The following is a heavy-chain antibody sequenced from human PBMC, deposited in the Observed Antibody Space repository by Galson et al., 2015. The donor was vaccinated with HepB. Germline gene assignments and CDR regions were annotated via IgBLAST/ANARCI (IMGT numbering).Heavy chain of an antibody. CDR3: AKAYCSSATCHVYYYYYMDV. Sequence: SLRLSCAASGFTFSTYGMHWVRQSPGKGLEWVAVISYDGSNKYYADSVKGRFTISRDTSKNTLYLQMNSLRAEDTAVYYCAKAYCSSATCHVYYYYYMDVWGKGTTVTVSS. CDR2: ISYDGSNK. J-gene: IGHJ6*03. D-gene: IGHD2-2*01. CDR1: GFTFSTYG. V-gene: IGHV3-30*18.